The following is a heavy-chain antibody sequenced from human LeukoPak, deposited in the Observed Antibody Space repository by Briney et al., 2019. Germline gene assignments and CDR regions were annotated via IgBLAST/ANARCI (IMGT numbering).Heavy chain of an antibody. D-gene: IGHD2-21*02. Sequence: GSLRLSCATSGFTFSNNYMSWIRQPPGKGLEWIGEINHSGSTNYNPSLKSRVTISVDTSKNQFSLRLSSVTAADTAVYYCAGAFCGGDCYSPSDWGQGTLVTVSS. CDR1: GFTFSNNY. V-gene: IGHV4-34*08. J-gene: IGHJ4*02. CDR2: INHSGST. CDR3: AGAFCGGDCYSPSD.